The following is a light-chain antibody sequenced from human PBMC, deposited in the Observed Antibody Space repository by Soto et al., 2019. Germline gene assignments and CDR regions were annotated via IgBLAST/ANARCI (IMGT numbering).Light chain of an antibody. CDR1: QSVSSY. CDR2: DAS. CDR3: QQRSNWRT. J-gene: IGKJ3*01. Sequence: EIVLTQSPATLSLSPGERATLSCRASQSVSSYLAWYQQKPGQAPRLLIYDASNRATGIPARFSGSGSGTDFTLTISSLEPEDFAVYYCQQRSNWRTVGPGTKVDIK. V-gene: IGKV3-11*01.